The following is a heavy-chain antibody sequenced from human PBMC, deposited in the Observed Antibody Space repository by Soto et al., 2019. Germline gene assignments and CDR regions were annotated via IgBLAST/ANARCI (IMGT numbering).Heavy chain of an antibody. CDR3: ARRYGGNLDY. CDR2: IYYSGST. CDR1: GGSISSYY. Sequence: QVQLQESGPGLVKPSETLSLTCTVSGGSISSYYWSWILQPPGKGLEWIGYIYYSGSTNYNPSLKSRVTISADTSNNQFSLKLSSVTAAATAVYYCARRYGGNLDYWGQGTLVTVSS. D-gene: IGHD2-15*01. V-gene: IGHV4-59*08. J-gene: IGHJ4*02.